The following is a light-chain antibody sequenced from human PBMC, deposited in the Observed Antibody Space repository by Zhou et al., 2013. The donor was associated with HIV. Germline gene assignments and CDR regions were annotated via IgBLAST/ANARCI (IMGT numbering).Light chain of an antibody. CDR3: QQRSNWPLNT. J-gene: IGKJ4*01. V-gene: IGKV3-11*01. CDR1: QSVSSY. CDR2: DAS. Sequence: EIVLTQSPATLSLSPGERATLSCRASQSVSSYLAWYQQKPGQAPRLLIYDASNRATGIPARFSGSGSGTDFTLTISSLEPEDFAVYYCQQRSNWPLNTFGGGTKVEDQT.